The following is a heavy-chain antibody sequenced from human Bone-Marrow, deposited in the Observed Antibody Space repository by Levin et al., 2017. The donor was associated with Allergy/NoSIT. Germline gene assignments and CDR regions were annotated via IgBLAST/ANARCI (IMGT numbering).Heavy chain of an antibody. J-gene: IGHJ4*02. Sequence: GGSLRLSCAASGFTVSDNYMSWVRQAPGKGLEWASVIYSSGATYYADSVKGRFTISRDGPKNTVYLQMNSLRAEDTAMYYCARSRAGTVDYWGRGTLVTVSS. D-gene: IGHD6-19*01. CDR3: ARSRAGTVDY. V-gene: IGHV3-53*01. CDR1: GFTVSDNY. CDR2: IYSSGAT.